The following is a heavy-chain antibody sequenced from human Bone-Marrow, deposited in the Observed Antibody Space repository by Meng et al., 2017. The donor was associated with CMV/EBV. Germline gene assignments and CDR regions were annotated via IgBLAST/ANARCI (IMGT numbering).Heavy chain of an antibody. V-gene: IGHV3-9*01. CDR3: TTTSLGYCSSTSCQKNYYYYYYGMDV. J-gene: IGHJ6*02. D-gene: IGHD2-2*01. CDR2: ISWNSGSI. Sequence: SLKISCAASGFTFDDYAMHWVRQAPGKGLEWVSGISWNSGSIGYADSVKGRFTISRDDSKNTLYLQMNSLKTEDTAVYYCTTTSLGYCSSTSCQKNYYYYYYGMDVWGQGTTVTVSS. CDR1: GFTFDDYA.